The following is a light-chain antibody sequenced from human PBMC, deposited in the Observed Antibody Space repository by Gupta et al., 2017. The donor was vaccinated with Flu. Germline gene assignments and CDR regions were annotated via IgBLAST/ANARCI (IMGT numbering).Light chain of an antibody. CDR2: RAS. CDR1: QNAYTW. V-gene: IGKV1-5*03. CDR3: QYSRT. J-gene: IGKJ1*01. Sequence: SASIGDRVTITCRASQNAYTWLAWYQQKPGKAPKLLIYRASMLEDGVPPRFSGSGSGTEFTLTISSLQPDDFATYFCQYSRTFGQGTTVEVK.